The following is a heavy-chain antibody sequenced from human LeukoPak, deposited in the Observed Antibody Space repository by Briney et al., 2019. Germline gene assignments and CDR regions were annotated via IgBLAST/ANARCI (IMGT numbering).Heavy chain of an antibody. CDR2: INPSAGIT. CDR1: GYTFIGYY. Sequence: ASVKVSCKASGYTFIGYYMHWVRQAPGQGLDWMGIINPSAGITTYAQKFQGRVAMTKDTSTSTVYMELSSLRSEDTAVYYCARSQYITMIVARLYQFDDWGQGTLVTVSS. D-gene: IGHD3-22*01. CDR3: ARSQYITMIVARLYQFDD. V-gene: IGHV1-46*01. J-gene: IGHJ4*02.